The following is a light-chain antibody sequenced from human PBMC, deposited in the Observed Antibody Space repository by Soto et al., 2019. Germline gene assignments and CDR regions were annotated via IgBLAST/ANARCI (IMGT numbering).Light chain of an antibody. CDR2: EVS. J-gene: IGLJ2*01. Sequence: QSALIQPASVSGSPGQSITISCTGTSGDVGAYNYVSWYQQHPDKAPNLMIFEVSSRPSGVSTRFSGSKSGNTASLTISGLQADDEGDYYCSAYSNRISVVFGGGTKLTVL. CDR1: SGDVGAYNY. V-gene: IGLV2-14*01. CDR3: SAYSNRISVV.